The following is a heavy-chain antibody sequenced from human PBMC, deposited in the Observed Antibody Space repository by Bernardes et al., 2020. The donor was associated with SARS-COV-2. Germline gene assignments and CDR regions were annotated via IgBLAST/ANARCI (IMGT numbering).Heavy chain of an antibody. D-gene: IGHD1-1*01. V-gene: IGHV1-18*04. CDR1: SYTLSNYG. CDR2: ISGYNGNT. J-gene: IGHJ4*02. Sequence: SVKVSCKTSSYTLSNYGFTWVRQAPGQGLEWMGWISGYNGNTNYAQKFQDRVTMTTDRSTSTAYMEMRDLRSDDTAVYYCALGSGTSVTGENDYWGQGTLVTVSS. CDR3: ALGSGTSVTGENDY.